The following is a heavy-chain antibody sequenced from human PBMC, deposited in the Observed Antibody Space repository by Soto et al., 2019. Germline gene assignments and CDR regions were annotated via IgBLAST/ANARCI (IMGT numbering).Heavy chain of an antibody. CDR2: IYYSGST. D-gene: IGHD3-10*01. V-gene: IGHV4-59*01. CDR3: ARDRGVGYYGSGSYLLDV. Sequence: YWIGWVRQMPGKGLKWIGYIYYSGSTNYNPSLKSRVTISVDTSKNQFSLKLSSVTAADTAVYYCARDRGVGYYGSGSYLLDVWGQGTTVTVSS. CDR1: Y. J-gene: IGHJ6*02.